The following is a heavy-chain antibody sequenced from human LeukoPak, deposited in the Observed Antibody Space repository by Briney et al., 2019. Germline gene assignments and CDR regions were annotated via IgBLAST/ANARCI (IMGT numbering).Heavy chain of an antibody. D-gene: IGHD2-2*01. Sequence: PSETLSLTCTVSGGSISSYYWSWIRQPPGKGLEWIGYIYYSGSTNYNPSLKSRVTISVDTSKNQFSLKLSSVTAADTAVYYCARGTDGDIVVVPAATPKYYYYMDVWGKGTTVTVSS. J-gene: IGHJ6*03. V-gene: IGHV4-59*01. CDR2: IYYSGST. CDR1: GGSISSYY. CDR3: ARGTDGDIVVVPAATPKYYYYMDV.